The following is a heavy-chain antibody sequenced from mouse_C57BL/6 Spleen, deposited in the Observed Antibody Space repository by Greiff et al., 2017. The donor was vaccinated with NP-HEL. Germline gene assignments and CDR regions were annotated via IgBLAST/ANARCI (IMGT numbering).Heavy chain of an antibody. CDR1: GFNIKDYY. J-gene: IGHJ4*01. CDR3: TTGGYGSSYEGMDY. Sequence: EVKLQESGAELVRPGASVKLSCTASGFNIKDYYMHWVKQRPEQGLEWIGRIDPEDGDTEYAPKFQGKATMTADTSSNTAYLQLSSLTSEDTAVYYCTTGGYGSSYEGMDYWGQGTSVTVSS. CDR2: IDPEDGDT. V-gene: IGHV14-1*01. D-gene: IGHD1-1*01.